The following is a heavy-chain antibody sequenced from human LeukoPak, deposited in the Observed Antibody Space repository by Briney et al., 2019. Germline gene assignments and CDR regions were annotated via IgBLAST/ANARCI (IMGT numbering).Heavy chain of an antibody. D-gene: IGHD6-13*01. CDR3: ARDPGSSSFDY. CDR1: TFTFSTYW. J-gene: IGHJ4*02. V-gene: IGHV3-7*01. CDR2: INQDGSVK. Sequence: GGSLRLSCAASTFTFSTYWMTWVRQAPGKGPEFVANINQDGSVKNYVDSVKGRLTISRDNAKNSLYLQMNSLRADDTAVYYCARDPGSSSFDYWGQGTLVTVSS.